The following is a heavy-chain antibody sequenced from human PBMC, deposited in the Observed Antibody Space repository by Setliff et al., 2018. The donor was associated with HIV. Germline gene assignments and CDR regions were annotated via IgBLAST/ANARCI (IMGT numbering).Heavy chain of an antibody. V-gene: IGHV3-7*01. CDR2: IKQDGSEK. Sequence: PGGSLRLSCAASGFTFSSYWMSWVRQAPGKGLEWVANIKQDGSEKYYVDSVKGRFTISRDNAKNSLYLQMNSLRAEDTAVYYCARVYDSSGYSLSISGYWGQGTLVTVSS. CDR1: GFTFSSYW. CDR3: ARVYDSSGYSLSISGY. J-gene: IGHJ4*01. D-gene: IGHD3-22*01.